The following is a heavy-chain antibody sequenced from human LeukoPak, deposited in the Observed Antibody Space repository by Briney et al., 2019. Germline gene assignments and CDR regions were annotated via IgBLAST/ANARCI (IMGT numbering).Heavy chain of an antibody. CDR3: ARHAGPYNWNYGFFDY. Sequence: PSETLSLTCTVSGVSLSSGGYYWSWIRHLPGKGLEWIGYIYYSGNSYSNPSLKNRLTISVATSKNQFSLKVNSVTAPDTAVYYCARHAGPYNWNYGFFDYWGQGTLVTVSS. CDR1: GVSLSSGGYY. D-gene: IGHD1-7*01. CDR2: IYYSGNS. J-gene: IGHJ4*02. V-gene: IGHV4-31*03.